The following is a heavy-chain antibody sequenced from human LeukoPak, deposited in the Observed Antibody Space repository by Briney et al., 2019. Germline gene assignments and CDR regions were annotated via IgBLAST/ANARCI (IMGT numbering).Heavy chain of an antibody. J-gene: IGHJ6*03. Sequence: PGRSLRLSCAASGFTFSSYAVHWVRQAPGKGLEWVAVISYDGSNKYYADSVKGRFTISRDNSKNTLYLQMNSLRAEDTAVYYCARDGYAYMDVWGKGTTVTVSS. CDR2: ISYDGSNK. V-gene: IGHV3-30*01. D-gene: IGHD5-18*01. CDR3: ARDGYAYMDV. CDR1: GFTFSSYA.